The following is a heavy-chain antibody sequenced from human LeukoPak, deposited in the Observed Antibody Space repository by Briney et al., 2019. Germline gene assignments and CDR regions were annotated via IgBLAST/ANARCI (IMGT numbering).Heavy chain of an antibody. CDR3: ARDYKYAFDN. CDR2: IGIDSGNT. Sequence: GGSLRLSCAASGFTFSDYSMNWVRQAPGKGLEWISYIGIDSGNTNYADSVKGRFTISGDTAKNSLYLQMNSLRVEDTAVYYCARDYKYAFDNWGQGTLVTVSS. V-gene: IGHV3-48*01. CDR1: GFTFSDYS. J-gene: IGHJ4*02. D-gene: IGHD5-24*01.